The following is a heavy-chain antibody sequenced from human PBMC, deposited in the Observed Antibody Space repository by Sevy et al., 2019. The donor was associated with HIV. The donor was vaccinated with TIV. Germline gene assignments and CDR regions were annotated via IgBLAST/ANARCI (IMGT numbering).Heavy chain of an antibody. J-gene: IGHJ4*02. CDR3: TTLEYYYNVIDYSSGDY. V-gene: IGHV1-24*01. D-gene: IGHD3-10*01. CDR2: FDPEDGET. Sequence: ASVKVSCKVSGYTLTKLSMHWLRQAPGKGFEWMGGFDPEDGETIYAQKFQGRVTMTEDTSTNTAYMELSSLRSEDTAVYYCTTLEYYYNVIDYSSGDYWVQGTLVTVSS. CDR1: GYTLTKLS.